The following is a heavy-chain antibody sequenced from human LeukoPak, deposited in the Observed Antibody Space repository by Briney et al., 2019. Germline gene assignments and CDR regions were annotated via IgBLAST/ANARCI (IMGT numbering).Heavy chain of an antibody. CDR2: ISYDGSNK. CDR1: GFTFSSYA. CDR3: ARDRNYYDSSGYYYY. D-gene: IGHD3-22*01. Sequence: PGRSLRLSCAASGFTFSSYAMHWVRQAPGKGLEWVAVISYDGSNKYYADSVKGRFTISRDNSKNTLYLQMNSLRAEDTAVYYCARDRNYYDSSGYYYYWGQGTLVTVSS. J-gene: IGHJ4*02. V-gene: IGHV3-30*04.